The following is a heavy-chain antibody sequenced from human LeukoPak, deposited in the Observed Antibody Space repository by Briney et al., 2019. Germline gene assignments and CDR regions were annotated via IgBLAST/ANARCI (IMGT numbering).Heavy chain of an antibody. Sequence: KPSETLSLTCAVYGGSFSGYYWSWIRQPPGKGLEWIGEINHSGSTNYNPSLKSRVTISVDTSKNQFSLKLSSVTAADTAVYYCARCHNYYYDYFYYYYMDVWGKGTTVTVSS. J-gene: IGHJ6*03. D-gene: IGHD3-10*01. CDR2: INHSGST. V-gene: IGHV4-34*01. CDR3: ARCHNYYYDYFYYYYMDV. CDR1: GGSFSGYY.